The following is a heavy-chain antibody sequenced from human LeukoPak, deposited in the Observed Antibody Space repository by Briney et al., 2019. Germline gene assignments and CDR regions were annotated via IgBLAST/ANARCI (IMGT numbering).Heavy chain of an antibody. D-gene: IGHD1-26*01. Sequence: PSETLSLTCAVYGGSFSGYYWSWIRQPPGKGLEWIGEISHSGSTNYNPSLKSRVTISVDTSKNQFSLKLSSVTAADTAVYYCARGYSGSYGSGYYFDYWGQGTLVTVSS. J-gene: IGHJ4*02. CDR1: GGSFSGYY. V-gene: IGHV4-34*01. CDR2: ISHSGST. CDR3: ARGYSGSYGSGYYFDY.